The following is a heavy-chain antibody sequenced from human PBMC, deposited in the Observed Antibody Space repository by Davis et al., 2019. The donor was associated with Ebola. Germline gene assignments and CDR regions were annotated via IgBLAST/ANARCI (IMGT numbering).Heavy chain of an antibody. CDR3: ARGPRVVVPAAVRASSPV. V-gene: IGHV1-18*01. Sequence: ASSVKVSCKASGYTFTSYGISWVRQAPGQGLEWMGWISAYNGNTNYAQKLQGRVTMTTDTSTSTAYMELRSLRSDDTAVYYCARGPRVVVPAAVRASSPVWGQGTTVTVSS. CDR1: GYTFTSYG. D-gene: IGHD2-2*01. CDR2: ISAYNGNT. J-gene: IGHJ6*02.